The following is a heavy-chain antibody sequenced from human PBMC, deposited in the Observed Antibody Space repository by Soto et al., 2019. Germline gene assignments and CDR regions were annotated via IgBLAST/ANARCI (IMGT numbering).Heavy chain of an antibody. Sequence: PSETLSLTCAVSGGSISSGGYSWSWIRQPPGKGLEWIGYIYHSGSTYYNPSLKSRVTISVDRSKNQFSLKLSSVTAADTAVYYCARAGQIAYYNWFDLWGQGTLVTVSS. CDR2: IYHSGST. CDR1: GGSISSGGYS. V-gene: IGHV4-30-2*01. J-gene: IGHJ5*02. CDR3: ARAGQIAYYNWFDL. D-gene: IGHD2-21*01.